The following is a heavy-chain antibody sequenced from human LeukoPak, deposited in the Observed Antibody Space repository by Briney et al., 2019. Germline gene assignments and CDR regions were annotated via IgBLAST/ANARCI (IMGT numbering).Heavy chain of an antibody. CDR1: GGSISSYY. V-gene: IGHV4-4*09. Sequence: SETLSLTCTVSGGSISSYYWSWIRQPPGKGLEWIGYIYTGGSTNYNPSLKSRVTISVDTSKNQFSLKLSSVTAADTAVYYCARYTVRGVISPYYFDYWGQGTLVTVSS. CDR3: ARYTVRGVISPYYFDY. D-gene: IGHD3-10*01. CDR2: IYTGGST. J-gene: IGHJ4*02.